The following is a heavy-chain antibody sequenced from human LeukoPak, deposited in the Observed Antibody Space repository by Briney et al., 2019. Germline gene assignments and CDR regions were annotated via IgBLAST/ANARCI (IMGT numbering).Heavy chain of an antibody. CDR1: GFTFSSYS. J-gene: IGHJ4*02. D-gene: IGHD1-26*01. CDR2: ISSSSSYI. V-gene: IGHV3-21*01. CDR3: ARFGYSGSYNDFDY. Sequence: GGSLRLSCAASGFTFSSYSMNWVRQAPGKGLEWVSSISSSSSYIYYADSVKGRFTTSRDNAKNSLYLQMNSLRAEDTAVYYCARFGYSGSYNDFDYWGQGTLVTVSS.